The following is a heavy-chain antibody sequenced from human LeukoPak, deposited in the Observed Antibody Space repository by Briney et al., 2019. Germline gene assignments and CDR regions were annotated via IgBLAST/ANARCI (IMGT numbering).Heavy chain of an antibody. CDR3: AKDIGGWYFYYMDV. J-gene: IGHJ6*03. Sequence: GGSLRLSCAASGFTFNTYAMSWVRQAPGKGLEWVSAISGSGGSTYYADSVKGRFTISRDNSKNTLYLQMNSLRAEDTAVYYCAKDIGGWYFYYMDVWGKGTTVTVSS. CDR2: ISGSGGST. D-gene: IGHD6-19*01. CDR1: GFTFNTYA. V-gene: IGHV3-23*01.